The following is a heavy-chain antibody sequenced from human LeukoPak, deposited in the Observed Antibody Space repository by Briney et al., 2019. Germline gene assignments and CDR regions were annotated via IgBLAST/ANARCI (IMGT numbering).Heavy chain of an antibody. D-gene: IGHD3-16*01. CDR2: IYTSGST. Sequence: SETLSLTCTVSGGSISSYYWSWIRQPAGKGLEWIGRIYTSGSTNYNPTLKSRVTMSVATSKNQFSLKLSSVTAADTAVYYCARDRYDYVWGSPPLGHDAFDIWGQGTMVTVSS. J-gene: IGHJ3*02. CDR1: GGSISSYY. CDR3: ARDRYDYVWGSPPLGHDAFDI. V-gene: IGHV4-4*07.